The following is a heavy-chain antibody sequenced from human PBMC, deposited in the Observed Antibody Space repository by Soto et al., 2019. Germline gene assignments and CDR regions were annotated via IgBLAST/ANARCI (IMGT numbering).Heavy chain of an antibody. D-gene: IGHD2-2*02. CDR2: IRSRANNFAT. CDR3: ARGQGAAIGDYYYHGMDV. Sequence: PGGSLRLSCAASGFIFSGSAIHWVRQASGKGLERVGRIRSRANNFATSSAASVKGRFTFSRDDSKNTAYLQMSTLKPEDTAVYYCARGQGAAIGDYYYHGMDVWGQGTTVTVSS. J-gene: IGHJ6*02. CDR1: GFIFSGSA. V-gene: IGHV3-73*01.